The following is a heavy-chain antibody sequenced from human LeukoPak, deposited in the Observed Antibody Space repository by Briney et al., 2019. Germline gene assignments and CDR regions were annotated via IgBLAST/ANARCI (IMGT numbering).Heavy chain of an antibody. Sequence: GGSLRLSCAASGFTVSSYYMSWVRQAPGKGLEWVSVIYTGGTTYYADSVRGRFTVSRDTSKNTLYPQMNNLRAEDSAIYYCVRDNGYYGSDHWGQGTLVTVSS. D-gene: IGHD3-22*01. CDR2: IYTGGTT. V-gene: IGHV3-53*01. CDR3: VRDNGYYGSDH. J-gene: IGHJ5*02. CDR1: GFTVSSYY.